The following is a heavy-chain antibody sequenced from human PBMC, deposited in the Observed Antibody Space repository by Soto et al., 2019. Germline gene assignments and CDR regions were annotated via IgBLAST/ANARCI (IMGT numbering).Heavy chain of an antibody. Sequence: QVQLVESGGGVVQPGRSLRLSCAASGFTFSSYAIHCVRQAPGKGLEWVAAISFDGRDHYYADSVKGRFAISRDNSKNTLFLQMDSLRHEDTAMYYCARGADRHCRGRGCYQQNDYWGQGTLVTVSS. V-gene: IGHV3-30*09. D-gene: IGHD2-15*01. J-gene: IGHJ4*02. CDR1: GFTFSSYA. CDR3: ARGADRHCRGRGCYQQNDY. CDR2: ISFDGRDH.